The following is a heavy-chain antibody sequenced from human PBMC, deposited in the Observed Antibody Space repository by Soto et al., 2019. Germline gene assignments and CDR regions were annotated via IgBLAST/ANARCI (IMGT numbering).Heavy chain of an antibody. J-gene: IGHJ4*02. CDR1: GFTFSNNA. V-gene: IGHV3-23*01. Sequence: EVQLLESGGGLVQPGGSLRLFCAASGFTFSNNAMTWVRQAPGKGLEWVSTLTSGGGSYYGDTVRGRFTISRDNSKSTLYLQMNSLRAEDTAVYYCARTEKFNSHSSGWANRFDYWGQGTLVTVSS. CDR2: LTSGGGS. CDR3: ARTEKFNSHSSGWANRFDY. D-gene: IGHD6-19*01.